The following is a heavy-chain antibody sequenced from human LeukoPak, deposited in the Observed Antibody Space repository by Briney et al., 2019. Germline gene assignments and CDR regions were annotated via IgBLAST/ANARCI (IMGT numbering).Heavy chain of an antibody. J-gene: IGHJ5*02. D-gene: IGHD3-10*01. CDR3: ASPDYYGSGSYQFDP. Sequence: ASVKVSCKASGYTFTGCYIHWVRQAPGQGLEWMGWINPNSGGTNYAQKFQGRVTMTSDTSISTAYMQLSSLRSDDTAVYYCASPDYYGSGSYQFDPWGQGTLVTVSS. CDR1: GYTFTGCY. V-gene: IGHV1-2*02. CDR2: INPNSGGT.